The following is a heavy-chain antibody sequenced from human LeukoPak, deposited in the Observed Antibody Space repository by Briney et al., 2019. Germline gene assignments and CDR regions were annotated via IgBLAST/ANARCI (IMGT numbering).Heavy chain of an antibody. CDR1: GFTFSSYA. D-gene: IGHD3-10*01. Sequence: GGSLRLSCAASGFTFSSYAIPWVRQAPGKGLEWVAVISYDGNNKYYVGFVKGRFTISRDNSKNTVYLQMNSLRAEDTAVYYCARGLLGELREYWGQGTLVTVSS. CDR3: ARGLLGELREY. CDR2: ISYDGNNK. V-gene: IGHV3-30-3*01. J-gene: IGHJ4*02.